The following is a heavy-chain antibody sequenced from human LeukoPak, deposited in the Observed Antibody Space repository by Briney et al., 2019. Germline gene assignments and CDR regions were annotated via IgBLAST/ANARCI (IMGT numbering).Heavy chain of an antibody. Sequence: GGSLRLSCASSVFTVRINYMIWVPQAPGKGLEWVSVIYSGGSTSYSDSVKGRFTISRDNAKNSLYLQMNSLRAEDRALYYCAREAEIRLGELSVLDYFDYWGQGTLVTVSS. J-gene: IGHJ4*02. CDR2: IYSGGST. V-gene: IGHV3-53*01. CDR1: VFTVRINY. CDR3: AREAEIRLGELSVLDYFDY. D-gene: IGHD3-16*02.